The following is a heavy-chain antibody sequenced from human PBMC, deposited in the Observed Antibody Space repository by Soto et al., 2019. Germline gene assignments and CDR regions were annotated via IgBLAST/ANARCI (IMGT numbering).Heavy chain of an antibody. J-gene: IGHJ5*02. CDR2: ISGSGGST. D-gene: IGHD3-16*01. CDR1: GFSFSNFA. CDR3: ARLPYPWGWYDP. V-gene: IGHV3-23*01. Sequence: SLRLSCAASGFSFSNFAMNWVRQAPGKGLEWVSGISGSGGSTRYPVSVKGRFTISRDNSKNTLYLQMSSLRAEDTAVYYCARLPYPWGWYDPWGQETWVTVSS.